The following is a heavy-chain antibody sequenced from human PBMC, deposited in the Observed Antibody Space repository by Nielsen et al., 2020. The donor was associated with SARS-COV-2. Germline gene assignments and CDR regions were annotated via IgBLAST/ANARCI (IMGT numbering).Heavy chain of an antibody. D-gene: IGHD6-19*01. J-gene: IGHJ5*02. CDR2: ISAYNGNT. CDR1: GYTFTSYG. Sequence: ASVKVSCKASGYTFTSYGISWVRQAPGQGLEWMGWISAYNGNTNYAQKFQGRVTMTRDTSTSTVYMELSSLRSEDTAVYYCARGGSVNWFDPWGQGTMVTVSS. V-gene: IGHV1-18*01. CDR3: ARGGSVNWFDP.